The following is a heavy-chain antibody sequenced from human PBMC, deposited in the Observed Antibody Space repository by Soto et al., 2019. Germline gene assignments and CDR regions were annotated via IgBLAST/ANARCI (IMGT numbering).Heavy chain of an antibody. D-gene: IGHD6-6*01. Sequence: PSETLSLTCTFSCGSIISGDYCWSWIRQPPGKGLEWIGYIYYSGSTYYNPSLKSRVTISVDTSKNQFSLKLSSVTAADTAVYYCARGRGAARPGWFDPWGQGTLVTVSS. V-gene: IGHV4-30-4*01. CDR2: IYYSGST. CDR3: ARGRGAARPGWFDP. J-gene: IGHJ5*02. CDR1: CGSIISGDYC.